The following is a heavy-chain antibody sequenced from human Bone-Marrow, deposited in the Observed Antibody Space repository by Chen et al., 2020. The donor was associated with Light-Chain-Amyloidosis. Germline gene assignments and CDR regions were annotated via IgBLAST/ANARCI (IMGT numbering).Heavy chain of an antibody. D-gene: IGHD6-6*01. CDR1: GFTFSSYE. CDR3: ARSCGAQLVHGAFDI. J-gene: IGHJ3*02. Sequence: VQLVESGGGVVQPGRSLRLSCAASGFTFSSYEMNWVRQAPGKGLEWVSYISSSGSTIYYADSVKGRFTISRDNAKNSLYLQMNSLRAEDTAVYYCARSCGAQLVHGAFDIWGQGTMVTVSS. CDR2: ISSSGSTI. V-gene: IGHV3-48*03.